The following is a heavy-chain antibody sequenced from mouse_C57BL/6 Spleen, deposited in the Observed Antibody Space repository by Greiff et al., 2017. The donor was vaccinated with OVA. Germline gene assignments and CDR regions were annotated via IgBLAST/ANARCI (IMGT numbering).Heavy chain of an antibody. CDR1: GFTFSDAW. D-gene: IGHD1-1*01. CDR2: IRNKANNHAT. CDR3: TRNYGSSSGYFDV. Sequence: EVKLVESGGGLVQPGGSMKLSCAASGFTFSDAWMDWVRQSPEQGLEWVAEIRNKANNHATYYAESVKGRFTISRDDSKSSVYLQMNSLRAEDTGIYYCTRNYGSSSGYFDVWGTGTTVTVAS. J-gene: IGHJ1*03. V-gene: IGHV6-6*01.